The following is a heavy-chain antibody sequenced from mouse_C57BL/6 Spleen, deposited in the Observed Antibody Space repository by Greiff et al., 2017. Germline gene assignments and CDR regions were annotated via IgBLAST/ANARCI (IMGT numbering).Heavy chain of an antibody. D-gene: IGHD1-1*01. CDR3: ARRDYYGSSYDAMDY. V-gene: IGHV1-18*01. CDR2: INPNNGGT. J-gene: IGHJ4*01. CDR1: GYTFTDYN. Sequence: EVQLQQSGPELVKPGASVKIPCKASGYTFTDYNMDWVKQSHGKSLEWIGDINPNNGGTIYNQKFKGKATLTVDKSSSTAYMELRSLTSEDTAVXYCARRDYYGSSYDAMDYWGQGTSVTVSS.